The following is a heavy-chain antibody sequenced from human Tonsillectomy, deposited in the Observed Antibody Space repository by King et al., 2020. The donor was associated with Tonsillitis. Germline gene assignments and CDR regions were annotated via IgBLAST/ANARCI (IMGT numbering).Heavy chain of an antibody. D-gene: IGHD6-13*01. CDR2: ISWNSGSK. J-gene: IGHJ3*02. CDR3: AKDLIIAVSGTPADAFDI. CDR1: GFTFDDYA. Sequence: VQLVESGGGLVQPGRSLRLSCAASGFTFDDYAMSWVRQAPGKGLEWVSGISWNSGSKVYADSVKGRFTISRDNAKNSLYLQMNSLRAEDTALYYCAKDLIIAVSGTPADAFDIWGQGTMVTVSS. V-gene: IGHV3-9*01.